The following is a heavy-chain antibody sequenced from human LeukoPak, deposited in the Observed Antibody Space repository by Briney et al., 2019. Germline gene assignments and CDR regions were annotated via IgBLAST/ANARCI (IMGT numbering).Heavy chain of an antibody. CDR3: ARVIWDPAAFDI. J-gene: IGHJ3*02. CDR2: INHSGST. D-gene: IGHD1-26*01. Sequence: ASETLSLTCTVSGGSISSGGYYWSWIRQPPGKGLEWIGEINHSGSTNYNPSLKSRVTISVDTSKNQFSLKLSSVTAADTAVYYCARVIWDPAAFDIWGQGTMVTVSS. CDR1: GGSISSGGYY. V-gene: IGHV4-39*07.